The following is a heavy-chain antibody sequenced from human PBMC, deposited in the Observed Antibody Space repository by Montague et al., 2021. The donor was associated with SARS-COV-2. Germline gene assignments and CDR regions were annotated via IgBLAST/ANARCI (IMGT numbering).Heavy chain of an antibody. D-gene: IGHD3-10*01. CDR2: IYWDDYN. J-gene: IGHJ4*02. CDR1: GFSLSTSGVG. Sequence: PALVKSTQTLTLTCTFSGFSLSTSGVGVGWFRKPPGKALEWLALIYWDDYNHYSPSLKSRLTITKDTSNNQVVLTMTNMDPVDTATYYCAHRAGKWFGESRKYYFDYWGQGTLVTVSS. V-gene: IGHV2-5*02. CDR3: AHRAGKWFGESRKYYFDY.